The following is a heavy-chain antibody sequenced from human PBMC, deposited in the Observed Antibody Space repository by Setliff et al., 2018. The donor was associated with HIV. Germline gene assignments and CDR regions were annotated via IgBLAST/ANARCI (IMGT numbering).Heavy chain of an antibody. Sequence: SETLSLTCAVSGASFVGDNHWSWIRQTPERGLEWIAYFMYTDIHYVNYLNYRNPSLASRLSISVDTSKNQFSLKLSSVTAADAAVYYCASWHGGQEAFEIWGQGTKVTVSS. CDR2: FMYTDIHYVNYLN. CDR1: GASFVGDNH. J-gene: IGHJ3*02. D-gene: IGHD3-16*01. CDR3: ASWHGGQEAFEI. V-gene: IGHV4-30-4*01.